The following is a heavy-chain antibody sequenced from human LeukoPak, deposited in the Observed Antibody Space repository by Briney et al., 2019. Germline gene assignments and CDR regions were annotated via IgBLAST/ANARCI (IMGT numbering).Heavy chain of an antibody. V-gene: IGHV3-43D*03. D-gene: IGHD2-2*01. CDR2: ISWDGGST. J-gene: IGHJ3*02. Sequence: GGSLRLSCAASGFTFDDYAMHGVRQAPGKGLEWVSRISWDGGSTYYADSVKGRFTISRDNSKNSLYLQMNSLRAEDTALYYCARVAYQGDAFDIWGQGTMVTVSS. CDR1: GFTFDDYA. CDR3: ARVAYQGDAFDI.